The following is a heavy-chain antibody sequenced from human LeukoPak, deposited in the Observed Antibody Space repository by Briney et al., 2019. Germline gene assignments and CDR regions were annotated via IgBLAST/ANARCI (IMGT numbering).Heavy chain of an antibody. CDR2: ISGSGGST. Sequence: AGGSLRLSCAASGFTFSSYAMSWVRQAPGKGLEWVSAISGSGGSTYYADSVKGRFTISRDNSKNTLYLQMDSLRAEDTAVYYCAKYRCSSASCRGSFDNWGQGTLVTVSS. J-gene: IGHJ4*02. D-gene: IGHD2-2*01. CDR1: GFTFSSYA. CDR3: AKYRCSSASCRGSFDN. V-gene: IGHV3-23*01.